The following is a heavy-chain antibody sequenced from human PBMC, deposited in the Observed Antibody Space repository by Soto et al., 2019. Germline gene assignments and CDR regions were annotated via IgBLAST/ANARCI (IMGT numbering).Heavy chain of an antibody. CDR3: ARDSYCSSTSCRKESLYYYYGMDV. J-gene: IGHJ6*02. V-gene: IGHV3-30-3*01. D-gene: IGHD2-2*01. CDR1: GFTFSSYA. CDR2: ISYDGSNK. Sequence: QPGGSLRLSCAASGFTFSSYAMHWVRQAPGKGLEWVAVISYDGSNKYYADSVKGRFTISRDNSKNTLYLQMNSLRAEDTAVYYCARDSYCSSTSCRKESLYYYYGMDVWGQGTTVTVSS.